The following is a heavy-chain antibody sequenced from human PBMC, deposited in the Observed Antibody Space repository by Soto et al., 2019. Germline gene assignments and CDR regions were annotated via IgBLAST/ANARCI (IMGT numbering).Heavy chain of an antibody. CDR2: IWYDGSNK. CDR1: GFTFSSYG. V-gene: IGHV3-33*01. CDR3: ARDLNRIAAAGRSYYYGMDV. D-gene: IGHD6-13*01. Sequence: PGGSLRLSXAASGFTFSSYGMHWVRQAPGKGLEWVAVIWYDGSNKYYADSVKGRFTISRDNSKNTLYLQMNSLRAEDTAVYYCARDLNRIAAAGRSYYYGMDVWGQGTTVTVSS. J-gene: IGHJ6*02.